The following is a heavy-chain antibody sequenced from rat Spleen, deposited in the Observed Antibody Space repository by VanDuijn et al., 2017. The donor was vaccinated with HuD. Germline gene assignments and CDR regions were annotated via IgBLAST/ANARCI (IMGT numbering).Heavy chain of an antibody. D-gene: IGHD1-12*02. J-gene: IGHJ2*01. CDR3: AREVVKRYYFDY. CDR2: ISYDGTAT. Sequence: EVQLVESGGGLVQPGGSLKLSCAASGFTFSDYYMAWVRQAPTKGLEWVASISYDGTATYYRDSVKGRFTISRDNAESTLYLQMDNLRSEDTATYYCAREVVKRYYFDYWGQGVMVTVSS. CDR1: GFTFSDYY. V-gene: IGHV5-20*01.